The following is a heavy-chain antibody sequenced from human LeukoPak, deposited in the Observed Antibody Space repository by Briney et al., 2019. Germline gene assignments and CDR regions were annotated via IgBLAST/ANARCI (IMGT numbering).Heavy chain of an antibody. Sequence: SETLSLTCTVSGGSISSGGYYWSWIRQHPGKGLEWIGYIYYSGSTYYNPSLKSRVTISVDTSKNQFSLKLSSVTAADTAVYYCARDQIQLFYTGLDAFDIWGQGTMVTVSS. J-gene: IGHJ3*02. CDR3: ARDQIQLFYTGLDAFDI. V-gene: IGHV4-31*03. D-gene: IGHD5-18*01. CDR2: IYYSGST. CDR1: GGSISSGGYY.